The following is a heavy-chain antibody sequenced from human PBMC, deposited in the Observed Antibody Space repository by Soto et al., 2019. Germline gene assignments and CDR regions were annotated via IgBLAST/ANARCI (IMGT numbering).Heavy chain of an antibody. J-gene: IGHJ6*02. CDR2: ISYDRSNK. V-gene: IGHV3-30-3*01. CDR1: GFTFSSYV. CDR3: ARDRDGYNYYYVMDV. D-gene: IGHD5-12*01. Sequence: GGSLRLSCAASGFTFSSYVIHWVRQAPGKGLEWVAVISYDRSNKYYADSVKGRFTISKDNSKNTLYLQMNSLRAEDTAVYYCARDRDGYNYYYVMDVWGQGTTVTVSS.